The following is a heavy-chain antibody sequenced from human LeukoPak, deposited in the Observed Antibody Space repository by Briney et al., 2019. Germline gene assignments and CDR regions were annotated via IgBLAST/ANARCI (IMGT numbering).Heavy chain of an antibody. J-gene: IGHJ6*04. Sequence: SETLSLTCTVSGGSISSYYWSWIRQPPGKGLEGIGYIYYSGSTNYNPSLKSRVTISVDTSKNQFSLKLSSVTAADTAVYYCARDWRIAAAGDYYYYGMDVWGKGTTVTVSS. CDR3: ARDWRIAAAGDYYYYGMDV. CDR1: GGSISSYY. V-gene: IGHV4-59*01. D-gene: IGHD6-13*01. CDR2: IYYSGST.